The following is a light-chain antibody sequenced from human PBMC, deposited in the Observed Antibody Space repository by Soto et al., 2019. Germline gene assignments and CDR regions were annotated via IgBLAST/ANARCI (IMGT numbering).Light chain of an antibody. Sequence: EIVLTQSPATLSLSPGERATLSCRASQSVSSYLAWYQQKPGQAPRLLIYDASNRATGIPARFSGSGSGTDFTLPISSLEPEHFAVYYCQQRTNWPPLITFAPGPKVDIK. CDR1: QSVSSY. CDR2: DAS. J-gene: IGKJ3*01. CDR3: QQRTNWPPLIT. V-gene: IGKV3-11*01.